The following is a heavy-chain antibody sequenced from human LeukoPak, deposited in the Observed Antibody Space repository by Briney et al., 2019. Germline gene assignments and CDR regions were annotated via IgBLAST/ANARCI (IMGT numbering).Heavy chain of an antibody. CDR2: ISGSGGST. CDR3: AKGGYCSGGSCYKSWFDP. V-gene: IGHV3-23*01. Sequence: GGSLRLSCAASGFTFSSYAMSWVRQAPGKGLEWVSAISGSGGSTYYADSVKGRFTISRDNSKNTLYLQMNSLRAEDTAVYYCAKGGYCSGGSCYKSWFDPWGQGTLVTVSS. J-gene: IGHJ5*02. D-gene: IGHD2-15*01. CDR1: GFTFSSYA.